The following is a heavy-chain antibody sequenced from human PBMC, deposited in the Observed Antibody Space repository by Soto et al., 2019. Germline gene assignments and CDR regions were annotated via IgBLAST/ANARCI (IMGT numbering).Heavy chain of an antibody. CDR1: GFNFWRYT. D-gene: IGHD3-10*01. CDR3: GSFGASTI. CDR2: IDHSSNYL. V-gene: IGHV3-21*01. J-gene: IGHJ4*02. Sequence: PXYFLRLGFTASGFNFWRYTLNWVRRAPGRGLEWVSSIDHSSNYLYYTDSVRGRFTISRDNTKSSLFLQLDSLRADDTPVYYCGSFGASTICGQGTLGTVSS.